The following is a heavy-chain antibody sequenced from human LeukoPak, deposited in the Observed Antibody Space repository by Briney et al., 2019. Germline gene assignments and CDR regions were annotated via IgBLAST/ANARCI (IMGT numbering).Heavy chain of an antibody. CDR1: GFTFSRYS. CDR2: ISSDSTT. V-gene: IGHV3-48*01. D-gene: IGHD2/OR15-2a*01. Sequence: GGSLRLSCAASGFTFSRYSMNWVRQAPGKGLEWISHISSDSTTYYAGSVKGRFTISRENAKNLLSLQMNSLRAEDTAVYYCARDQYYAFDIWGQGTMVTVSS. J-gene: IGHJ3*02. CDR3: ARDQYYAFDI.